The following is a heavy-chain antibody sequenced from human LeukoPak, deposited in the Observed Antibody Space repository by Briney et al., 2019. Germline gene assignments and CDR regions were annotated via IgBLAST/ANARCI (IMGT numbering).Heavy chain of an antibody. J-gene: IGHJ4*02. CDR3: AKTGTYSSSSGYIGS. Sequence: GGSLRLSRAASGFTFKNYAMHWVRQAPGEGLEWVSSISWNSGNVDYADSVKGRFALSRDNAKNSLFLQMNSLRAEDTALYYCAKTGTYSSSSGYIGSWGQGTLVTVSS. D-gene: IGHD6-6*01. CDR1: GFTFKNYA. CDR2: ISWNSGNV. V-gene: IGHV3-9*01.